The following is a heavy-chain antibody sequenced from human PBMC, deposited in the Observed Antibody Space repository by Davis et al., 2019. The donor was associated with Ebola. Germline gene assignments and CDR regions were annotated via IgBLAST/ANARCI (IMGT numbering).Heavy chain of an antibody. Sequence: ASVKVSCKASGYTFTGYYMHWVRQAPGQGLEWMGRINPNSGGTNYAQKLQGRVTMTTDTSTSTAYMELRSLRSEDTAVYYCAAGGVGGGFDIWGQGTMVTVSS. CDR2: INPNSGGT. CDR3: AAGGVGGGFDI. J-gene: IGHJ3*02. D-gene: IGHD2-15*01. V-gene: IGHV1-2*06. CDR1: GYTFTGYY.